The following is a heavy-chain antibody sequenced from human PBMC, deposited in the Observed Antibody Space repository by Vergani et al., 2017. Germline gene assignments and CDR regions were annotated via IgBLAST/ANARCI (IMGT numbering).Heavy chain of an antibody. D-gene: IGHD1-7*01. Sequence: QMQLVQSGPEVKKPGTSVKVSCKASGFTFTSSAMQWVRQARGQRLEWIGWIVVGSGNTNYAQKFQERVTITRDMSTSTAYMELSSLRSEDTAVYYCAADSTAWNWNYFYSYYYMDVWGKGTTVTVSS. V-gene: IGHV1-58*02. CDR3: AADSTAWNWNYFYSYYYMDV. CDR2: IVVGSGNT. J-gene: IGHJ6*03. CDR1: GFTFTSSA.